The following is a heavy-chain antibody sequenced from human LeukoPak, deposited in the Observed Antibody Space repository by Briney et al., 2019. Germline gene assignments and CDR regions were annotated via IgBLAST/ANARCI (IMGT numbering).Heavy chain of an antibody. Sequence: GGSLRLSCAASGFTFSNYEMNWVRQAPGKGLEWVSYIGSSGSAIYYADSVKGRFTISRDNAKNSLYLQMISLRAEDTAVYYCARGDSGSYYFDYWGQGTLVTVSS. V-gene: IGHV3-48*03. CDR3: ARGDSGSYYFDY. CDR2: IGSSGSAI. D-gene: IGHD1-26*01. J-gene: IGHJ4*02. CDR1: GFTFSNYE.